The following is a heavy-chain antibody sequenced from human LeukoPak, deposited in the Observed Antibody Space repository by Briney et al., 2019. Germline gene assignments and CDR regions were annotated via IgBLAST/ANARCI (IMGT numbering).Heavy chain of an antibody. Sequence: SETLSLTCTVSGGSISSSSYYWGWIRQPPGKGLEWIGSISYSGSTYYNPSLKSRVTISVDTSKNQFSLKLSSVTAADTAVYYCVLWYYYDSSGYSRGYFDYWGQGTLVTVSS. CDR2: ISYSGST. J-gene: IGHJ4*02. D-gene: IGHD3-22*01. CDR3: VLWYYYDSSGYSRGYFDY. CDR1: GGSISSSSYY. V-gene: IGHV4-39*07.